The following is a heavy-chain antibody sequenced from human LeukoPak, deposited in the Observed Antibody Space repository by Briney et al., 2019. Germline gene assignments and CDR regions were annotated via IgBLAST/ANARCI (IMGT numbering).Heavy chain of an antibody. CDR2: IIPIFGTA. V-gene: IGHV1-69*01. D-gene: IGHD3-3*01. CDR1: GGTFSSYA. CDR3: ARDRGTIFGVVTAYYYYYMDV. J-gene: IGHJ6*03. Sequence: SVKVSCKASGGTFSSYAISWVRQAPGQGLEWMGGIIPIFGTANYAQKFQGRVTITADESTSTAYMELSSLRSEDTAVYYCARDRGTIFGVVTAYYYYYMDVWGKGTTVTVSS.